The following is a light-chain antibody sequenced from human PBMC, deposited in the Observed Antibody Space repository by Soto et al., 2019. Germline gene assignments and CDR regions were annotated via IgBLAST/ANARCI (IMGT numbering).Light chain of an antibody. J-gene: IGKJ1*01. V-gene: IGKV3-20*01. CDR2: GAS. CDR1: QSVSSSY. Sequence: EIVLTQSPGTLSLSPGDRATLSCRASQSVSSSYLAWYQQNPGQAPRLLIYGASSRATGIPDRFSGSGFGTDFTLTISRLEPEDFAVYYCQQYGSSPPWTFGQGTKVEIK. CDR3: QQYGSSPPWT.